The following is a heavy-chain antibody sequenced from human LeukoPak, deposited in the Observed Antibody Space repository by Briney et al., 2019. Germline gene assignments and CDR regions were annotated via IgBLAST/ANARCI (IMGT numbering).Heavy chain of an antibody. CDR3: ATDRKVGTWDPRFDY. V-gene: IGHV3-7*01. CDR1: GFPFTNYW. D-gene: IGHD4-23*01. CDR2: INQGGSET. Sequence: PAGSLRLSCAASGFPFTNYWMIWVRQPPGKRPEWVGNINQGGSETNYVDSVKGRLSISRHNAETSLYLQMNSLRGEDTAVYYCATDRKVGTWDPRFDYWGQGALVTVSS. J-gene: IGHJ4*02.